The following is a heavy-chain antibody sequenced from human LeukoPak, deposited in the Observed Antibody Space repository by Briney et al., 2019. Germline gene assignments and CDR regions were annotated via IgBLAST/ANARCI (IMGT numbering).Heavy chain of an antibody. CDR1: GGSISSGDYY. V-gene: IGHV4-31*03. J-gene: IGHJ4*02. CDR2: FHYSGST. CDR3: ARVIGYDQLDY. Sequence: SQTLSLTCSVSGGSISSGDYYWSLIRQHPGKSLEWIGYFHYSGSTYYNPSLKSRVSISVSTSKDRFSLQLSSVTAADTAVYYCARVIGYDQLDYWGQGTLVSVSS. D-gene: IGHD5-12*01.